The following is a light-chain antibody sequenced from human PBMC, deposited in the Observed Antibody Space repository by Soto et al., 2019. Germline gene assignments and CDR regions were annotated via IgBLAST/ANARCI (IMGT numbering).Light chain of an antibody. Sequence: DIQMTQSPSSLSASVGDRVTITYRASQSISSYLNWYQQKPGKAPKLLIYAASSLQSGVPSRFSGSGSGTDFTLTISSLQPEDFATYYCQQSYSTPWTFGQGTKVELK. J-gene: IGKJ1*01. CDR2: AAS. V-gene: IGKV1-39*01. CDR3: QQSYSTPWT. CDR1: QSISSY.